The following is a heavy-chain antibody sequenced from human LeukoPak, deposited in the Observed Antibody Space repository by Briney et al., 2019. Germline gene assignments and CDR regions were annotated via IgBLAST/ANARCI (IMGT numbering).Heavy chain of an antibody. J-gene: IGHJ4*02. CDR3: AREIGGLARGYFDY. CDR2: IYSGGST. CDR1: GFTFSSYA. D-gene: IGHD3-10*01. Sequence: GGSLRLSCAASGFTFSSYAMSWVRQAPGKGLEWVSVIYSGGSTYYADSVKGRFTISRDNSKNTLYLQMNSLRAEDTAVYYCAREIGGLARGYFDYWGQGTLVTVSS. V-gene: IGHV3-66*01.